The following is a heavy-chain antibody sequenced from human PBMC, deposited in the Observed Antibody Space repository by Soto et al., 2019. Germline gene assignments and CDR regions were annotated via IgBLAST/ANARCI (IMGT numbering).Heavy chain of an antibody. Sequence: GGSLRLSCAASGFTFSSYSMNWVHQAPGKGLEWVSSISSSSSYIYYADSVKGRFTISRDNAKNSLYLQMNSLRAEDTAVYYCARALNSGSYYFFDYWGQGTLVTVSS. CDR2: ISSSSSYI. D-gene: IGHD1-26*01. CDR1: GFTFSSYS. CDR3: ARALNSGSYYFFDY. V-gene: IGHV3-21*01. J-gene: IGHJ4*02.